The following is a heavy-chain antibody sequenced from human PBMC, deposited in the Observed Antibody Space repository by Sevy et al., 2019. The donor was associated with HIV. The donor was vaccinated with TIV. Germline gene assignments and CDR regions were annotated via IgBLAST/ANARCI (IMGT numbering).Heavy chain of an antibody. J-gene: IGHJ3*02. CDR2: IYPGDSDT. CDR3: ARHWPGEDIVVEVAALAFDM. D-gene: IGHD2-15*01. V-gene: IGHV5-51*01. Sequence: GESLKISCKGSGDSFTSYWIGWVRQMPGKGLEWMGIIYPGDSDTRYSPSFQGQVTISAAKSISTAYLQWSSLKASDTAMYYCARHWPGEDIVVEVAALAFDMWGQGTMVTVSS. CDR1: GDSFTSYW.